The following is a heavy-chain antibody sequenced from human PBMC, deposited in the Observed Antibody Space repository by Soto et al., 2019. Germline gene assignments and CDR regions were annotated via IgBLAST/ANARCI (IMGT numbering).Heavy chain of an antibody. CDR2: ISSSGTTI. V-gene: IGHV3-11*01. J-gene: IGHJ4*02. CDR1: GFTFSDYF. D-gene: IGHD2-15*01. Sequence: QVQLVESGGGLVKPGGSLRLSCAASGFTFSDYFMTWIRQAPGKGLEWVSYISSSGTTIFYADSVQGRFTISRDNAKKSPYLEINSLRAEDTAVYYGARHCGRCYSGVDSWGQGNLVTVSS. CDR3: ARHCGRCYSGVDS.